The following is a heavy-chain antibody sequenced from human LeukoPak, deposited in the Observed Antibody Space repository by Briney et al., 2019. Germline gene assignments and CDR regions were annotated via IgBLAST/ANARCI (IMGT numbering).Heavy chain of an antibody. Sequence: ASVKVSCKVSGYTLTELSMHWVRQAPGKGLEWMGGFDPEDGETIYAQKFQGRVTMTRDTSISTAYMELSRLRSDDTAVYYCARDYSASGSYYPGTFDYWGQGTLVTVSS. V-gene: IGHV1-24*01. D-gene: IGHD3-10*01. CDR3: ARDYSASGSYYPGTFDY. J-gene: IGHJ4*02. CDR2: FDPEDGET. CDR1: GYTLTELS.